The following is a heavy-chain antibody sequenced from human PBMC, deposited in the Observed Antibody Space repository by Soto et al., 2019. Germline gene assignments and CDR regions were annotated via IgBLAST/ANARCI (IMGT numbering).Heavy chain of an antibody. D-gene: IGHD2-2*01. CDR2: ISGSDDST. CDR1: GFTFSSYA. Sequence: PGGSLRLSCAASGFTFSSYAMSWVRQAPGKGLEWVSVISGSDDSTYYADSVKGRFTISRDNSKNTLYLQMNSLRAEDTAVYYCAKFYAAIYYYGLDVWGQGTTVTVSS. J-gene: IGHJ6*02. CDR3: AKFYAAIYYYGLDV. V-gene: IGHV3-23*01.